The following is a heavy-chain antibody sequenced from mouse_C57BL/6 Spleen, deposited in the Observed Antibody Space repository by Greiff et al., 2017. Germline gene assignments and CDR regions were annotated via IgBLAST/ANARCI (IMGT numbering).Heavy chain of an antibody. Sequence: EVKLMESGPELVKPGASVKISCKASGYSFTGYYMNWVKQSPEKSLEWIGEINPSTGGTTYNQKFKAKATLTVDKSSSTADMQRKSLTSEDSAVYYCARSGGTRYGMDYWGQGTSVTVSS. CDR1: GYSFTGYY. D-gene: IGHD2-14*01. CDR3: ARSGGTRYGMDY. J-gene: IGHJ4*01. CDR2: INPSTGGT. V-gene: IGHV1-42*01.